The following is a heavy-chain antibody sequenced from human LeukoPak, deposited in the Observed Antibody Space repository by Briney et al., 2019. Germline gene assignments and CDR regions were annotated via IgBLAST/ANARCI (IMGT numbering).Heavy chain of an antibody. CDR2: IYSGGST. Sequence: GGSLRLSCAASGFTVSSNYMSWVRQAPGKGLEWVSVIYSGGSTYYADSVKGRFTISRDNSKNTLYLQMNSLRAEDTAVYYCAKDRGSGSVVGKYFQHWGQGTLVTVSS. CDR1: GFTVSSNY. J-gene: IGHJ1*01. CDR3: AKDRGSGSVVGKYFQH. V-gene: IGHV3-53*05. D-gene: IGHD2-21*01.